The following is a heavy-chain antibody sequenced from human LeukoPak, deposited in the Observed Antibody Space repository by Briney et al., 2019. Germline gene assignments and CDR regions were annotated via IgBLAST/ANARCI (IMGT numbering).Heavy chain of an antibody. D-gene: IGHD2-15*01. CDR2: ISSSSSFI. Sequence: GGSLRLSCEASGFTLRPYDMHWVRQAPGKGLEWVSCISSSSSFIYYADSVKGRFTISRDNAKNTLYLEMNSLRAEDTAVYYCASEAPYCSGGSCYPEFDYWGQGTLVTVSS. CDR3: ASEAPYCSGGSCYPEFDY. V-gene: IGHV3-21*01. CDR1: GFTLRPYD. J-gene: IGHJ4*02.